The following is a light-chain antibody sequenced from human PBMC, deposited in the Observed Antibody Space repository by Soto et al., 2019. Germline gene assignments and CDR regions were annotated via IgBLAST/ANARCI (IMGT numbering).Light chain of an antibody. J-gene: IGKJ2*01. CDR2: GSS. CDR1: YDISSS. CDR3: QQLSHYPYT. V-gene: IGKV1-9*01. Sequence: DIQLTQSPSFLSASVEDRVTITCRASYDISSSLAWYQQEPGKPPKLLIYGSSTLQTGVPSRFSGTGSGTKFTLTISSLQFGDFATYYCQQLSHYPYTFGQGTKVDIK.